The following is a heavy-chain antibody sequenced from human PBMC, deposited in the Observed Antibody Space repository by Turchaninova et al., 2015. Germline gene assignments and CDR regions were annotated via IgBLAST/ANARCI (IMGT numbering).Heavy chain of an antibody. CDR3: VRGGDGTKLDP. CDR1: GYSFITYG. V-gene: IGHV1-18*01. J-gene: IGHJ5*02. CDR2: ITLDSGMK. Sequence: VQLVQSGGEVKKPGASMKVSCQASGYSFITYGISWVRQAPGHGLKWLGWITLDSGMKTYAQMFKDRVRMTTETSTNTIYMKLRSLRTYETAVYYCVRGGDGTKLDPWGQGTLVNVSS. D-gene: IGHD3-16*01.